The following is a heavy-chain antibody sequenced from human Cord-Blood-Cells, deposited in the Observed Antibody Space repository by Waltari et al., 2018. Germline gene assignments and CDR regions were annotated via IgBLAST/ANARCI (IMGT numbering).Heavy chain of an antibody. J-gene: IGHJ6*02. CDR2: IIPICGTA. Sequence: QVQLVQSGAEVKKPGSSVKVSCKASGGTFSSYAISWVLQAPGQGLEGMGGIIPICGTANNAQKCQGRVTITADESTSTAYMELSSLRSEDTAVYYCARGGAATRRDYYYYGMDVWGQGTTVTVSS. V-gene: IGHV1-69*01. CDR3: ARGGAATRRDYYYYGMDV. CDR1: GGTFSSYA. D-gene: IGHD2-15*01.